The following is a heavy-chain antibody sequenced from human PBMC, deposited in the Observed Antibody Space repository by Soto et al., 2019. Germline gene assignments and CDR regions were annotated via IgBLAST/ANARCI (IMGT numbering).Heavy chain of an antibody. CDR1: GYTFTSYD. D-gene: IGHD3-3*01. Sequence: QVQLVQSGAEVKKPGASVKVSCKASGYTFTSYDINWVRQATGQGLEWMGWVNPNSGNTGYAQKCQGRATMTSNTSISTAYMELSSLRSEATAVYYCARGQKITIFGVVIIPVYYSYYMAVWGKGPTVTVSS. J-gene: IGHJ6*03. CDR2: VNPNSGNT. CDR3: ARGQKITIFGVVIIPVYYSYYMAV. V-gene: IGHV1-8*01.